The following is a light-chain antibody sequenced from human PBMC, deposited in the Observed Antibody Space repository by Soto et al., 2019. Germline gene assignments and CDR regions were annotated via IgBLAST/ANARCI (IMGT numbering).Light chain of an antibody. CDR1: QSVSSY. J-gene: IGKJ2*01. V-gene: IGKV3-11*01. CDR2: DVS. Sequence: EIVLTQSPATLSLSPGERATLSCRASQSVSSYLAWYQQKPGQAPRLLIYDVSNRATGIPARFSGSGSGTDFTLTISSLEPEDFAVYYCQQRSNWPVTFGQGTKLEIK. CDR3: QQRSNWPVT.